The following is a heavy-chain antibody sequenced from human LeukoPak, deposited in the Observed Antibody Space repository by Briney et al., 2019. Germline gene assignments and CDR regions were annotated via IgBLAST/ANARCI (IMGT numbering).Heavy chain of an antibody. CDR2: SDYTGSK. CDR1: GGSISPSGYY. J-gene: IGHJ4*02. D-gene: IGHD4-17*01. CDR3: ANDFGDFRTDY. Sequence: PETLSLTCTVSGGSISPSGYYWAWIRQPPGKGLEWIASSDYTGSKTYNPSLQSRVTVSVDTSKNQFFLKLTSVTAADTAVYYCANDFGDFRTDYWGQGTLVTVSS. V-gene: IGHV4-39*01.